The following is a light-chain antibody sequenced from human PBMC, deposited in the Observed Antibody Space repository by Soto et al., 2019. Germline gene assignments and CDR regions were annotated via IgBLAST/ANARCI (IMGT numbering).Light chain of an antibody. CDR3: SSYTTSNYV. J-gene: IGLJ1*01. CDR2: EVS. Sequence: LTQPASVSGSPGQSITISCSRSSSDGGGYVYVSWYQQHPGKAPKLMIYEVSNRPSGISNRFSGSKSGNTASLTISGLQPEDEADYYCSSYTTSNYVFGTGTKVTVL. CDR1: SSDGGGYVY. V-gene: IGLV2-14*01.